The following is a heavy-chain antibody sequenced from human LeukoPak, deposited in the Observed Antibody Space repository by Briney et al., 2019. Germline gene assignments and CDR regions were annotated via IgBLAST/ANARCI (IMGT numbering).Heavy chain of an antibody. J-gene: IGHJ3*02. CDR2: IKENGNEQ. Sequence: GGSLRLSCAASGFTFNNYAMNWVRQAPGKGPEWVAHIKENGNEQYYADSVKGRFTISRDNVKQSLCLQMNNLRVEDTAVYYCARGPGDYDASDIWGQGTMVTVSS. V-gene: IGHV3-7*01. CDR1: GFTFNNYA. D-gene: IGHD4-11*01. CDR3: ARGPGDYDASDI.